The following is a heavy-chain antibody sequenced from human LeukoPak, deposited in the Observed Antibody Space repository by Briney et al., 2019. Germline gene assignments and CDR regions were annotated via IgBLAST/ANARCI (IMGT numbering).Heavy chain of an antibody. Sequence: GRSLRLSCAASGFTFSNYGMQWVRQAPGKGLEWLAVISYDGRTTFYADSVKGRFTISRGNSKNTVDLQMSSLRAEDTAVYYCAKEFTSYTSGWFFQHWGQGTLVTVSS. D-gene: IGHD6-13*01. CDR2: ISYDGRTT. CDR1: GFTFSNYG. V-gene: IGHV3-30*18. CDR3: AKEFTSYTSGWFFQH. J-gene: IGHJ1*01.